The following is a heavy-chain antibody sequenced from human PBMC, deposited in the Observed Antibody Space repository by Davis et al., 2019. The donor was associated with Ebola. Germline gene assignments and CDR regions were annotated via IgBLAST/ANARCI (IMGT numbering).Heavy chain of an antibody. D-gene: IGHD6-19*01. J-gene: IGHJ3*02. CDR1: GFTFSSYA. V-gene: IGHV3-30-3*01. CDR2: ISYDGSNK. Sequence: PGGSLRLSCAAPGFTFSSYAMHWVRQAPGKGLEWVAVISYDGSNKYYADSVKGRFTISRDNSKNTLYLQMNSLRAEDTAVYDCASGSSGRAFDIWGQGTMVTVSS. CDR3: ASGSSGRAFDI.